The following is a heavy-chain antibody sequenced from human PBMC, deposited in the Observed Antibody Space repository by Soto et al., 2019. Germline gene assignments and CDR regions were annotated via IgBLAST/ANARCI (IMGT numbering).Heavy chain of an antibody. CDR3: AKGIKMATISYYFDY. J-gene: IGHJ4*02. CDR2: ISGSGGST. V-gene: IGHV3-23*01. Sequence: AGGSLRLSCAASGFTFSSYAMSWVRQAPGKGLEWVSAISGSGGSTYYADSVKGRFTISRDNSKNTLYLQMNSLRAEDTAVYYCAKGIKMATISYYFDYWGQGTLVTVSS. D-gene: IGHD5-12*01. CDR1: GFTFSSYA.